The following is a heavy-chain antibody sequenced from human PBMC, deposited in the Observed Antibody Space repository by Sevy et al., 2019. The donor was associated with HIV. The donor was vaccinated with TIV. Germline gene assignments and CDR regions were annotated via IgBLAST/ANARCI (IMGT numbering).Heavy chain of an antibody. J-gene: IGHJ4*02. D-gene: IGHD2-15*01. Sequence: GGSVRLSCAASGFTFSTYNIHWVRQAPGKGLEWVSVISYDGSNKYYADSVKGRFTISRDNSKNTLYLQMNSLRGNDTALYFCARGSAGDSELGYWGQGTLVTVSS. V-gene: IGHV3-30-3*01. CDR3: ARGSAGDSELGY. CDR1: GFTFSTYN. CDR2: ISYDGSNK.